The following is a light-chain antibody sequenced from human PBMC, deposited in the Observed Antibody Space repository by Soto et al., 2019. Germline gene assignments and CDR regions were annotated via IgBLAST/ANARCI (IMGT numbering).Light chain of an antibody. CDR1: SSDVGSYNV. J-gene: IGLJ3*02. Sequence: QSALTQPASVSGSPGQSITISCTGTSSDVGSYNVVSWYQHHPGKAPKLIIYEGTKRPSGVSDRFSGSKSGNTASLTISGLQTEAEANYYCCSYAGSSTWVFGGGTKVTVL. CDR3: CSYAGSSTWV. CDR2: EGT. V-gene: IGLV2-23*01.